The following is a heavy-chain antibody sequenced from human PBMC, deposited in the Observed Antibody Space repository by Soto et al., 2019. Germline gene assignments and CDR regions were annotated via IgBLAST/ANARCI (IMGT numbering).Heavy chain of an antibody. CDR3: AKVIRADSTSSNFYYYSGLDV. J-gene: IGHJ6*02. CDR1: GFTFRTYG. V-gene: IGHV3-30*18. Sequence: QVQLVESGGGAVQPGRSLRLSCAASGFTFRTYGMHWVRQAPGKGLEWLAVISNNGINKYYADPVKGRFTISRDNSRDTLFLQMNSLRGEDTAIYYCAKVIRADSTSSNFYYYSGLDVWGQGTTVTVS. D-gene: IGHD6-6*01. CDR2: ISNNGINK.